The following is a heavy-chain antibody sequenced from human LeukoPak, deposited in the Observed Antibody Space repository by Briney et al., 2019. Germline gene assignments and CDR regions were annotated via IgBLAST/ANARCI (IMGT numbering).Heavy chain of an antibody. J-gene: IGHJ4*02. CDR1: GYIFTELS. Sequence: ASVKVSCKVSGYIFTELSMHWVRQAPGKGLEWMGGFDPEDGEKIYAQKFQGRVTMTEDTSTDTAYMELSSLRSDDTAVYYCETETTAGTLDYWGQGTLVTVSS. CDR3: ETETTAGTLDY. V-gene: IGHV1-24*01. D-gene: IGHD6-13*01. CDR2: FDPEDGEK.